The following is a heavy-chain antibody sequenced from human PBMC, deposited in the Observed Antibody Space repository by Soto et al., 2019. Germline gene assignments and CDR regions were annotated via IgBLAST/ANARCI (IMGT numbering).Heavy chain of an antibody. CDR3: ARQLVVVVAATLDAFDI. CDR2: IYYSGST. Sequence: QLQLQESGPGLVKPSETLSLTCTVSGGSISSSSYYWGWIRQPPGKGLEWIGSIYYSGSTYYNPSLKSRVTISVDTSKNQFSLKLSSVTAADTAVYYCARQLVVVVAATLDAFDIWGQGTMVTVSS. CDR1: GGSISSSSYY. V-gene: IGHV4-39*01. J-gene: IGHJ3*02. D-gene: IGHD2-15*01.